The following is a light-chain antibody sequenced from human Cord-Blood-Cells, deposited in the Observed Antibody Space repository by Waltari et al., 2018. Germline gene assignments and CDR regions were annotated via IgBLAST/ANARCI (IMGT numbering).Light chain of an antibody. CDR3: MQALQTPYT. V-gene: IGKV2-28*01. Sequence: DLVMTQSPLSLPVTPGEPASISCRPGQSLLHSNGYNYLDWYLQKPGQSPQLLIYLGSNRASGVPDRFSGSGSGTDFTLKISRVEAEDVGVYYCMQALQTPYTFGQGTKLEIK. J-gene: IGKJ2*01. CDR2: LGS. CDR1: QSLLHSNGYNY.